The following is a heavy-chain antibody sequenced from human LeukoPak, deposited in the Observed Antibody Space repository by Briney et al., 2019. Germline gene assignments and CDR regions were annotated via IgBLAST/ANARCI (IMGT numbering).Heavy chain of an antibody. J-gene: IGHJ3*02. Sequence: GGSLTLSCAASRFTFSSYEMNWVRQAPGKGLEWVSYISSSGIKHYADSVKGRFTISRDNAKNSLYLQLNSLRVEDTAVYYCAREDTGVAFDIWGQGTTVTV. D-gene: IGHD2-8*01. CDR3: AREDTGVAFDI. CDR2: ISSSGIK. CDR1: RFTFSSYE. V-gene: IGHV3-48*03.